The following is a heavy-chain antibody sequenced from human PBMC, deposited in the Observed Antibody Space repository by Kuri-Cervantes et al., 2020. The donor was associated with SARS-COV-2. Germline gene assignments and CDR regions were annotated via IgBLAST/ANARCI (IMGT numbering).Heavy chain of an antibody. J-gene: IGHJ3*02. CDR1: GGSISRAG. V-gene: IGHV3-23*01. CDR3: VKDPKGFGVSFLVAAFDI. D-gene: IGHD3-3*02. CDR2: ISGSGGIT. Sequence: GGSLRLSCTVSGGSISRAGFYWSWVRQAPGKGLEWVSAISGSGGITYYADSGKGRFTISRENSKNTLYLQMSSLRAEDTAVYYCVKDPKGFGVSFLVAAFDIWGQGTMVTVSS.